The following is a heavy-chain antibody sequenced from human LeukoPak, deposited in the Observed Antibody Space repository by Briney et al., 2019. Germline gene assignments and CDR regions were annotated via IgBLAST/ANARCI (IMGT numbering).Heavy chain of an antibody. CDR3: TRGSSGRRDY. CDR1: GHTFTSCY. CDR2: MNPNSGNT. V-gene: IGHV1-8*01. D-gene: IGHD6-19*01. Sequence: ASVKVSCKASGHTFTSCYINWVRQATGQGLEWIGWMNPNSGNTGYGQSFQGRVTMTRDNSISTAYMELSNLRSEDTAIYYCTRGSSGRRDYWGQGTPVTVSS. J-gene: IGHJ4*02.